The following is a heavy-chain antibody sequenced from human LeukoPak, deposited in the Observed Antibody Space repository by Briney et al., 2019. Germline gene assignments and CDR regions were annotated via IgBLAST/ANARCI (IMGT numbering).Heavy chain of an antibody. D-gene: IGHD4-11*01. J-gene: IGHJ6*03. Sequence: GGSLRLSCAASGFTFSSYSMNWVRQAPGKGLEWVSSISSSSSYIYYADSVKGRFTISRDNAKNSLYLQMNSLRAEDTAVYYCARDRSHTTVSPPYYYYYYMDVWGKGTTVTVSS. CDR1: GFTFSSYS. V-gene: IGHV3-21*01. CDR2: ISSSSSYI. CDR3: ARDRSHTTVSPPYYYYYYMDV.